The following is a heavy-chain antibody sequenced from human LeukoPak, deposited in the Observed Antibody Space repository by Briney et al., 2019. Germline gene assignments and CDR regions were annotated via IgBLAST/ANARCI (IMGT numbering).Heavy chain of an antibody. V-gene: IGHV3-7*01. J-gene: IGHJ4*02. Sequence: QSGGSLRLSCAVSGLTFSSSWMDWVRQAPGKGLEWVASINPDGNKKYSADSVKGRFTISRDNAENSLYLQMNSLRVEDTAFYYCARDLAYSRLDYWGQGTLVTVSS. CDR1: GLTFSSSW. D-gene: IGHD5-18*01. CDR3: ARDLAYSRLDY. CDR2: INPDGNKK.